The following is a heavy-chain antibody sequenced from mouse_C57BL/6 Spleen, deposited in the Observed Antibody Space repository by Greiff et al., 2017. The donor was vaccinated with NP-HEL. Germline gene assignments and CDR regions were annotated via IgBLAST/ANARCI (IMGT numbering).Heavy chain of an antibody. J-gene: IGHJ2*01. V-gene: IGHV1-64*01. CDR2: IHPNSGST. CDR3: AREGHDYDGHFDY. CDR1: GYTFTSYW. Sequence: VQLQQPGAELVKPGASVKLSCKASGYTFTSYWMHWLKRRPGQGLGWIGMIHPNSGSTNYNEKFKSKATLTVDKSSSTAYMQLSSLTSEDSAVYYCAREGHDYDGHFDYWGQGTTLTVSS. D-gene: IGHD2-4*01.